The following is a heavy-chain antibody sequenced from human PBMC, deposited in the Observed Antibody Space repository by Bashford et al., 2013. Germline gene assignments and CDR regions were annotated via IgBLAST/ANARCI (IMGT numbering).Heavy chain of an antibody. D-gene: IGHD4-17*01. CDR2: INLTVVYT. CDR1: RSTASPAAV. CDR3: ARQKPKSDYANQYDYGLDV. V-gene: IGHV1-2*02. Sequence: ASVKVSCKASRSTASPAAVCTGCDRRPGQGLEWMGWINLTVVYTNYPQKFQGRVTLTRDTSITTAYMELSRLTSDDTGVYYCARQKPKSDYANQYDYGLDVWGQGTTVTVSS. J-gene: IGHJ6*02.